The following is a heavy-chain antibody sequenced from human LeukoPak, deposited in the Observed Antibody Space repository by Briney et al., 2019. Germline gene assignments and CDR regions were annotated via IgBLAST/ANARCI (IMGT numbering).Heavy chain of an antibody. CDR1: GVSISSYY. V-gene: IGHV4-59*01. J-gene: IGHJ4*02. CDR3: ARSRVWSDYWGYFDY. CDR2: IYHSVST. D-gene: IGHD3-3*01. Sequence: PSETLSLTCTVSGVSISSYYWSWIRQPPGKGLEWIGYIYHSVSTNYNPSLKSRVTISVDMSKNQISLKLSSVTAADTAVYYCARSRVWSDYWGYFDYWGQGTLVTVSS.